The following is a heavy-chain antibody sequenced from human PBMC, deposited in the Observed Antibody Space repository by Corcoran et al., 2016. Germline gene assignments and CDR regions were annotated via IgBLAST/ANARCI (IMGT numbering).Heavy chain of an antibody. CDR1: GYTFTSYY. CDR2: INPSGGST. Sequence: QVQLVQSGAEVKKPGASVKVSCKASGYTFTSYYMHRVRQAPGQGLEWMGIINPSGGSTSYAQKFQGRVTMTRDTSTSTVYMELSSLRSEDTAVYYCARAYSSSSPYYYYGMDVWGQGTTVTVSS. J-gene: IGHJ6*02. CDR3: ARAYSSSSPYYYYGMDV. V-gene: IGHV1-46*01. D-gene: IGHD6-6*01.